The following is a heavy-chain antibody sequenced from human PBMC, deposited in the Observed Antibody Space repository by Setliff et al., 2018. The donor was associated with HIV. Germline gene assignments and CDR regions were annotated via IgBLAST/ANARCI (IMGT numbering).Heavy chain of an antibody. CDR1: GGAFSKCA. V-gene: IGHV1-69*13. D-gene: IGHD5-12*01. CDR2: IIPIVGTA. Sequence: SVKVSCKASGGAFSKCALNWVRQAPGQGLEWMGGIIPIVGTANYAQKFQGRVTITADEFTGMSYMELSSLTSEDAAVYYCSIDVIGGWLRPMPDYWGPGTLVTVSS. CDR3: SIDVIGGWLRPMPDY. J-gene: IGHJ4*02.